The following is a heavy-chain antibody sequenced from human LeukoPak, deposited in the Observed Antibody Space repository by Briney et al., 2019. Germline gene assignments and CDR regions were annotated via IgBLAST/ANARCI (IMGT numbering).Heavy chain of an antibody. CDR2: IYTSGST. J-gene: IGHJ4*02. D-gene: IGHD5-18*01. Sequence: SETLSLTCTVSGGPISSGSYYWSWIRQPAGKGLEWIGRIYTSGSTNYNPSLKSRVTISVDTSKNQFSLKLSSVTAADTAVYYCARGYSYALSTDPYYYFDYWGQGTLVTVSS. CDR3: ARGYSYALSTDPYYYFDY. V-gene: IGHV4-61*02. CDR1: GGPISSGSYY.